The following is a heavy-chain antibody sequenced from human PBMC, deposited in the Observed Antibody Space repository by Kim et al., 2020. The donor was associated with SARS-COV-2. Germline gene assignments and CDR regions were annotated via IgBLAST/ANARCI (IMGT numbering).Heavy chain of an antibody. V-gene: IGHV3-23*01. J-gene: IGHJ6*02. CDR3: VKASNLEPSLYGMDV. D-gene: IGHD3-10*01. CDR1: VFTFNKFG. CDR2: ISARGGAR. Sequence: GGSLRLSCSAFVFTFNKFGMSWVRQAPGKGLEWVSSISARGGARYYADSVKGRCSISRDNSMNTVSLQINSLRAEDTAKYYCVKASNLEPSLYGMDVWGQGTTVIVSS.